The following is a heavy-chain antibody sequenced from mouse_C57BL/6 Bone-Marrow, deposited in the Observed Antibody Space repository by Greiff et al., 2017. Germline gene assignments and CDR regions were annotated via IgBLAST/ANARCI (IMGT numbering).Heavy chain of an antibody. CDR2: IDPEDGDT. J-gene: IGHJ2*01. Sequence: VQLQQSGAELVRPGASVKLSCTASGFNFTDYYMHWVKQRPEQGLEWIGRIDPEDGDTDYAPKFQGKATMTVDTSSNTAYLQLSSLTSEDTAVYYCTTVYYGSRELDYWGQGTTLTVSS. D-gene: IGHD1-1*01. V-gene: IGHV14-1*01. CDR1: GFNFTDYY. CDR3: TTVYYGSRELDY.